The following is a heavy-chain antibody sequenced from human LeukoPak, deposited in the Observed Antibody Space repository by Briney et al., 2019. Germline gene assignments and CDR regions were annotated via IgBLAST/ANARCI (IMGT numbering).Heavy chain of an antibody. CDR2: IYPRDSDT. CDR1: GYSFSSYW. CDR3: ARLSMIDTFDI. V-gene: IGHV5-51*01. D-gene: IGHD3-22*01. Sequence: GESLKISCKGSGYSFSSYWIGWVRQMPGKGLEWMGIIYPRDSDTRYSPSFQGQVTISADKSINNAYLHWRSLKASDTAMYYCARLSMIDTFDIWGLGTVVTGSS. J-gene: IGHJ3*02.